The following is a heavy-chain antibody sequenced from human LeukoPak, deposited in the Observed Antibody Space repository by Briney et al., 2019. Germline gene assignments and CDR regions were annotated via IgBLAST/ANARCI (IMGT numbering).Heavy chain of an antibody. J-gene: IGHJ3*02. D-gene: IGHD3-10*01. CDR1: GYTFTSYD. CDR2: MNPNSGNT. CDR3: ARAEVVQGAFDI. Sequence: ASVKVSCKASGYTFTSYDINWVRQAAGQGLEWMGWMNPNSGNTGYAQKFQGRVTMTRDMSTSTVYTELSSLRSEDTAVYYCARAEVVQGAFDIWGQGTMVTVSS. V-gene: IGHV1-8*01.